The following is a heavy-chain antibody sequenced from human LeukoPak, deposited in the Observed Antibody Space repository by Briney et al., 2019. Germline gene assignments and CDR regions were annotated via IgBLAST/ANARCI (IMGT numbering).Heavy chain of an antibody. CDR3: ARGGIAVAPDY. D-gene: IGHD6-19*01. Sequence: ASVKVSCKASGYTFTSYYMHWVRQAPGQGLEWMGIINPSGGSTSYAQKFQGRVTMTTDTSTSTAYMELRSLRSDDTAVYYCARGGIAVAPDYWGQGTLVTVSS. CDR1: GYTFTSYY. J-gene: IGHJ4*02. CDR2: INPSGGST. V-gene: IGHV1-46*01.